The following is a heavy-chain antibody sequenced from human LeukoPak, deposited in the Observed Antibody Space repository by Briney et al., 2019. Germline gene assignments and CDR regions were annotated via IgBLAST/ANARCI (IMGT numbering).Heavy chain of an antibody. D-gene: IGHD3-3*01. Sequence: GGSLRLSCAASGFTFSSYSMNWVRQAPGKGLEWVSYISSSSSTIYYADSVKGRFTISRDNAKNSLYLQMNSLRAEDTAVYYCARERIFGVVDYFDYWGQGTLVTVSS. V-gene: IGHV3-48*01. CDR2: ISSSSSTI. CDR1: GFTFSSYS. CDR3: ARERIFGVVDYFDY. J-gene: IGHJ4*02.